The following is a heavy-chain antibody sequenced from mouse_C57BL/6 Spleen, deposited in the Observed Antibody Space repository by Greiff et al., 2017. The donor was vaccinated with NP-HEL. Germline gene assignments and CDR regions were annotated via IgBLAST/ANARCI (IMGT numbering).Heavy chain of an antibody. Sequence: QVQLQQPGAELVMPGASVKLSCKASGYTFTSYWMHWVKQRPGQGLEWIGEIDPSDSYTNYNQKFKGKSTLTVDKSSSTAYMQLSSLTSEDSAVYYCALADYSELEGFDYWGQGTTLTVSS. CDR2: IDPSDSYT. V-gene: IGHV1-69*01. D-gene: IGHD2-12*01. J-gene: IGHJ2*01. CDR3: ALADYSELEGFDY. CDR1: GYTFTSYW.